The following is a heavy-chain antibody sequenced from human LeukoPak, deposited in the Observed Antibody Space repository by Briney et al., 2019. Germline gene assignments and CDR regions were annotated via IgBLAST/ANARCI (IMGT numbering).Heavy chain of an antibody. CDR1: GYTLTELS. V-gene: IGHV1-24*01. CDR3: ATAKQQLENPDGNWFDP. Sequence: ASVKVSCKVSGYTLTELSMHWVRQAPGKGLEWMGGFDPEDGETIYAQKFQGRVTMTEDTSTDTAYMELSSLRSEDTVVYYCATAKQQLENPDGNWFDPWGQGTLVTVSS. D-gene: IGHD6-13*01. CDR2: FDPEDGET. J-gene: IGHJ5*02.